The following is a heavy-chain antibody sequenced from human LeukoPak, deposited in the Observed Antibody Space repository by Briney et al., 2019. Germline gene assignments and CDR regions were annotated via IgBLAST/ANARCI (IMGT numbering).Heavy chain of an antibody. J-gene: IGHJ4*02. V-gene: IGHV1-69*04. CDR3: ARGGDTAMVISDIFDY. D-gene: IGHD5-18*01. CDR1: GGTFSSYA. Sequence: SVKVSCKASGGTFSSYAISWVRQAPGQGLEWMGRIIPILGIANYAQKFQGRVTITADKSTSTAYMELSSLRSEDTAVYYCARGGDTAMVISDIFDYWGQGTLVTVSS. CDR2: IIPILGIA.